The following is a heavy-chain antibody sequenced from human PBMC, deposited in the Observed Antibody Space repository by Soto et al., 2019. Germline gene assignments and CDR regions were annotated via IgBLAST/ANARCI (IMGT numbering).Heavy chain of an antibody. J-gene: IGHJ4*02. CDR3: ATPACAATWCSPSHNLDH. Sequence: QVQLVQSGAEVKKPESSVKVSCKTSGGTFVRHVIGWVRQAPGQGPQGMGKINPLSGISHSSQKFQDRVTFRADTASSTAYMELRTLRSDDTTVYYCATPACAATWCSPSHNLDHWGQGTLVTVSS. V-gene: IGHV1-69*09. CDR1: GGTFVRHV. D-gene: IGHD2-2*01. CDR2: INPLSGIS.